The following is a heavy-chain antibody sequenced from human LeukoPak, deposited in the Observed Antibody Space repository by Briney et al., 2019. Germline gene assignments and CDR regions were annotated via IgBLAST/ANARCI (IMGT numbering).Heavy chain of an antibody. D-gene: IGHD5-18*01. CDR1: GFTFSSYA. CDR2: ISYDGTNQ. V-gene: IGHV3-30*04. J-gene: IGHJ4*02. CDR3: ARDTPMASFDY. Sequence: GRSLRLSCAASGFTFSSYAMHWVRQAPGKGLEWVAFISYDGTNQYSADSVKGRFTISIDNSKNTLYLQMNSLRAEDTAVYYCARDTPMASFDYWGQGTLVTVSS.